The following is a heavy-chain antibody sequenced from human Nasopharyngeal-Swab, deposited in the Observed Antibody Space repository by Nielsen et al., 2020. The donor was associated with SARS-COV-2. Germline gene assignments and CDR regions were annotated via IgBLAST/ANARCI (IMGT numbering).Heavy chain of an antibody. CDR1: GGTFNTFS. CDR3: ARDQEMATAAYSD. J-gene: IGHJ4*02. CDR2: IVPILGIV. V-gene: IGHV1-69*04. D-gene: IGHD5-24*01. Sequence: SVKVSCKASGGTFNTFSINWVRQAPGQGLQWMGRIVPILGIVNYAQRFQGRVTFTADESTSTAYMDLSSLRSDDTAVYYCARDQEMATAAYSDWGQGTLVIVSS.